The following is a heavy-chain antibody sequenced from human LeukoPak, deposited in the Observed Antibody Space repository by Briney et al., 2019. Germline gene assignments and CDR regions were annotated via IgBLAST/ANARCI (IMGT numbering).Heavy chain of an antibody. CDR2: LIPIFGTT. CDR1: GGTFSGHA. CDR3: AGGDPFNYYMDV. V-gene: IGHV1-69*05. Sequence: SVKVSCKASGGTFSGHAISWGRQAPGQGLEWMGGLIPIFGTTNYTQRFQGRLKISTDDSTATAYMEMSSLRSEDTAVYYCAGGDPFNYYMDVWGEGTTVTVFS. J-gene: IGHJ6*03. D-gene: IGHD2-21*01.